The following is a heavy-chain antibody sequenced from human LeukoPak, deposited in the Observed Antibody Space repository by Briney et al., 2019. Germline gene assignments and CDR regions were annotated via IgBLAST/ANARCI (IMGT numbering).Heavy chain of an antibody. V-gene: IGHV3-48*04. J-gene: IGHJ6*03. CDR2: ISSGSSTI. CDR1: GLTFDTYT. D-gene: IGHD6-13*01. Sequence: GGSLRLSCAASGLTFDTYTMNWVRQAPGKGLEWVSYISSGSSTIYYADSVKGRLTISRDNARNSLYLQMNSLRAEDTAVYYCARGVEGSSWYNYYYYYMDVWGKGTTVTVSS. CDR3: ARGVEGSSWYNYYYYYMDV.